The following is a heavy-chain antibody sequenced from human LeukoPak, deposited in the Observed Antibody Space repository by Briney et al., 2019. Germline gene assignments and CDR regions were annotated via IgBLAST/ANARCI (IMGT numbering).Heavy chain of an antibody. J-gene: IGHJ4*02. CDR1: GFTFTNAW. CDR2: IKSKTEGETA. CDR3: TTVYCSSTSCAMSGNY. V-gene: IGHV3-15*01. Sequence: GGPLRLSCAASGFTFTNAWMSWVRQAPGKGLEWVGRIKSKTEGETADYAAPVKGRFTISRDDSKNTLYLHMNSLKTEDTAVYYCTTVYCSSTSCAMSGNYWGQGTLVTVSS. D-gene: IGHD2-2*01.